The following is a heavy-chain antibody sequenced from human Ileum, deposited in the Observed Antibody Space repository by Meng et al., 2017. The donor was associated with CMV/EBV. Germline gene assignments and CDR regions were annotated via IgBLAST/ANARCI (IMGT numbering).Heavy chain of an antibody. V-gene: IGHV3-30*02. CDR1: GFTFGEYG. CDR3: AKDMVSLSVVPAANDY. D-gene: IGHD2-2*01. CDR2: IRYDGFNK. J-gene: IGHJ4*02. Sequence: GESLKISCAASGFTFGEYGMHWVRLAPGKGLEWVTYIRYDGFNKYYGDSVKARFTISRDNSKNTLYLQMNNLRADDTAVYYCAKDMVSLSVVPAANDYWGQGTLVTVSS.